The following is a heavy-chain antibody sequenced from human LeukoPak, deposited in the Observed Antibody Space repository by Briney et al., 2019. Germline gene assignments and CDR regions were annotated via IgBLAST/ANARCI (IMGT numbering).Heavy chain of an antibody. J-gene: IGHJ4*02. V-gene: IGHV3-23*01. Sequence: GGSLRLSCAASGFSFSNYAMNWVRQAPGKGPEWVSTFSRSGPDTYYADSVKGRFTIFRDNSKNTLYLQMNSLRAEDTAVYYCAKGSLGRWYYFDYWGQRTLVTVSS. CDR1: GFSFSNYA. D-gene: IGHD6-13*01. CDR3: AKGSLGRWYYFDY. CDR2: FSRSGPDT.